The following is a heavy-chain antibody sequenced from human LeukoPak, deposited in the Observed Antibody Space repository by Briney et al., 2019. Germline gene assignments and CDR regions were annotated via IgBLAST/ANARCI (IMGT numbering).Heavy chain of an antibody. CDR1: GYTFTGYY. Sequence: ASVKVSCKASGYTFTGYYMHWVRQAPGQGLEWMGWINPNSGGTNYAQKFQGRVTMTRDTSISTAYMELSRLRSDDTAVYYCARGRSSGWPIDAFDIWGQGTMVTVSS. D-gene: IGHD6-25*01. CDR2: INPNSGGT. V-gene: IGHV1-2*02. J-gene: IGHJ3*02. CDR3: ARGRSSGWPIDAFDI.